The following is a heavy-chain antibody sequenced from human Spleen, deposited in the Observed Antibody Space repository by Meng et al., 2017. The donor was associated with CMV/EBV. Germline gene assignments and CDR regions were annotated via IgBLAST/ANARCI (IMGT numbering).Heavy chain of an antibody. D-gene: IGHD2-21*02. CDR3: ARVSGDPLGYFDF. V-gene: IGHV3-21*01. J-gene: IGHJ4*02. Sequence: GESLKISCAASGFTFSTYTMNWVRQAPGKGLEWVSSISRSSTYIYYADSVKGRFTISRDNAKNSLYLQMNSLRAEETAVYYCARVSGDPLGYFDFWGQGTLVTVSS. CDR1: GFTFSTYT. CDR2: ISRSSTYI.